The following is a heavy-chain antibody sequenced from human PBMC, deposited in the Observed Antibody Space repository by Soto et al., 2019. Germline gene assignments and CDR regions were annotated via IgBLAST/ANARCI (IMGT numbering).Heavy chain of an antibody. CDR3: ARTGGGYDWELNYYYYGMDV. CDR2: ISYDGSNK. J-gene: IGHJ6*02. Sequence: QVQLVESGGGVVQPGRSLRLSCAASGFTFSSYGMHWVRQAPGKGLEWVAVISYDGSNKYYADSVKGRFTISRDNSKNTRYLQMNSLRAEDTAVYYCARTGGGYDWELNYYYYGMDVWGQGTTVTVSS. V-gene: IGHV3-30*03. D-gene: IGHD5-12*01. CDR1: GFTFSSYG.